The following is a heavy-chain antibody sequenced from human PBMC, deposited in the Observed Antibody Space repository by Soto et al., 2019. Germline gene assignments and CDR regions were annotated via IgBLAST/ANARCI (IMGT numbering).Heavy chain of an antibody. CDR1: GFTFSSYA. D-gene: IGHD2-8*01. J-gene: IGHJ6*03. Sequence: GGSLRLSCAASGFTFSSYAMSWVRQAPGKGLEWVSAISGSGGSTYYADSVKGRFTISRDNSKNTLYLQMNSLRAEDTAVYYCAKCSVEKTNGRRCYYMDVWGKGTTVTVSS. V-gene: IGHV3-23*01. CDR3: AKCSVEKTNGRRCYYMDV. CDR2: ISGSGGST.